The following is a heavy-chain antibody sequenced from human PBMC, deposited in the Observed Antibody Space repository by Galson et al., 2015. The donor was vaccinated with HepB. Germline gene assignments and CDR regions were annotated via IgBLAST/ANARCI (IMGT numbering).Heavy chain of an antibody. CDR3: GSGITGRGSPIHY. Sequence: SLRLSCAASGFTFSSYWMHWVRQAPGTGLVWVSRINGDVSSTSYAGSVKGRFTISRDNAKNTLYLQMNSLRAENTAVYYCGSGITGRGSPIHYWGQGTLVTVSS. J-gene: IGHJ4*02. D-gene: IGHD1-20*01. V-gene: IGHV3-74*01. CDR1: GFTFSSYW. CDR2: INGDVSST.